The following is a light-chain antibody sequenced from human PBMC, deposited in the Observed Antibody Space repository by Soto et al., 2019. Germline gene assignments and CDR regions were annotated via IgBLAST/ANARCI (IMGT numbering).Light chain of an antibody. CDR3: HQYNDWPRFT. Sequence: EIQMTQSPSTLSVSPGERATLSCRASQSVSTDLAWYQQKPGQAPRRLIYGASTRATGIPARFSGSGSGTEFTLTISSLQSEDLAVYYCHQYNDWPRFTFGPGTKVEIK. CDR2: GAS. V-gene: IGKV3-15*01. CDR1: QSVSTD. J-gene: IGKJ3*01.